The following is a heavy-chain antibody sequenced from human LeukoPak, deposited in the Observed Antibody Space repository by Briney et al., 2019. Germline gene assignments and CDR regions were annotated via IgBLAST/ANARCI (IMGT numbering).Heavy chain of an antibody. CDR1: GFTFSNYA. CDR3: ARASSSTNPPFDP. V-gene: IGHV3-33*01. D-gene: IGHD6-13*01. Sequence: QPGGSLRLSCVASGFTFSNYAMHWVRQAPGKGLEWVAVIWDDGSIKYYADSVKGRFTISRDDSKNTLYLQMNSLRVEDTAVYYCARASSSTNPPFDPWGQGTLVTVSS. J-gene: IGHJ5*02. CDR2: IWDDGSIK.